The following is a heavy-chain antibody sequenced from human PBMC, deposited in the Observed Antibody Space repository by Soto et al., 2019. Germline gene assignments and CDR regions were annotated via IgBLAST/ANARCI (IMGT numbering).Heavy chain of an antibody. CDR3: VRRAITATTNWGAFDV. D-gene: IGHD1-20*01. CDR2: IFFTGNI. CDR1: GASLSSISYY. J-gene: IGHJ3*01. Sequence: SETLSLTCTVSGASLSSISYYWGWIRQPPGKGLEWVGSIFFTGNIYYNPSLKSRVTISVDTSRNQFSLMVNSVTAADTAVYYCVRRAITATTNWGAFDVWGQGTVVTVSS. V-gene: IGHV4-39*01.